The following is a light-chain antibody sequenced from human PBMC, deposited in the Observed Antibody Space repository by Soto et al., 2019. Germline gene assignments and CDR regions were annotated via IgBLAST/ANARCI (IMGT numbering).Light chain of an antibody. CDR1: SSDVGGYNY. Sequence: QPVLTQPASVSGSPGQSITISCTGTSSDVGGYNYVSWFQQSPGKAPKVMIYEVTNRPSGVSNRFSGSKSGNTASLTISGLQAEDEADYYCSSYTSSNTLIFGGGTKVTVL. CDR3: SSYTSSNTLI. J-gene: IGLJ2*01. CDR2: EVT. V-gene: IGLV2-14*01.